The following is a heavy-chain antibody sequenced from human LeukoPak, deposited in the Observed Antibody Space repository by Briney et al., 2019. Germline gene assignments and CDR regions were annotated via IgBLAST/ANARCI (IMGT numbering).Heavy chain of an antibody. D-gene: IGHD3-10*01. Sequence: SETLSLTCTVSGGSISSYYWSWIRQPPGKGLEWIGYIYYSGSTNYNPSLKSRVTISVDTSKNQFSLKLSSVTAADTAVYYCARVRFGELLLFDPWGQGTLVTVSS. CDR3: ARVRFGELLLFDP. V-gene: IGHV4-59*01. CDR2: IYYSGST. CDR1: GGSISSYY. J-gene: IGHJ5*02.